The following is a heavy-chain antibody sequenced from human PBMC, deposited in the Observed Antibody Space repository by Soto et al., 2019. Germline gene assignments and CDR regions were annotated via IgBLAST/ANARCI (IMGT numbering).Heavy chain of an antibody. CDR3: ATDLGYGSSWRYALDM. J-gene: IGHJ3*02. D-gene: IGHD6-13*01. V-gene: IGHV3-23*01. CDR1: GFTFSSYA. Sequence: EVQLLESGGGLVQPGGSLRLSCAASGFTFSSYAMSWVRQAPGQGLEWVSGISVSGGITHYADSVKGRFTISRDNSRNTLHLQMIRLRDEDTGVYYGATDLGYGSSWRYALDMWGQGTLVTVSS. CDR2: ISVSGGIT.